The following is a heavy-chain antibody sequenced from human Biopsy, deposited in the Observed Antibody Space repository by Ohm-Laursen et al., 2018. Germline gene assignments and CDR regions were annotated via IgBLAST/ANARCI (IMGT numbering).Heavy chain of an antibody. D-gene: IGHD4-11*01. J-gene: IGHJ4*02. CDR2: ISYTGDT. CDR3: ARSNGYGDYRFDD. Sequence: SDTLSLTCTVSGDSISSDFWSWIRQTPGKGLEWIGYISYTGDTNYNPSLKSRITISLDTSKNQFSLMLSSVTAADTAVYYCARSNGYGDYRFDDWGQGTLVTVAS. V-gene: IGHV4-59*07. CDR1: GDSISSDF.